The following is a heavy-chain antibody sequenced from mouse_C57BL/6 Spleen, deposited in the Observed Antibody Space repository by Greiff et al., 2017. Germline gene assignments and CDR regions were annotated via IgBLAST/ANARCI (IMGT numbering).Heavy chain of an antibody. D-gene: IGHD1-1*01. CDR1: GYTFTSYW. Sequence: QVQLQQPGAELVKPGASVKLSCKASGYTFTSYWMHWVKQRPGQGLEWIGMIYPNSGSTNYNEKFKSKATLTVDKSSSTAYMQLSSLTSEDSAVYYCARLGITTTNYFDYWGKGATLTCSS. CDR2: IYPNSGST. CDR3: ARLGITTTNYFDY. V-gene: IGHV1-64*01. J-gene: IGHJ2*01.